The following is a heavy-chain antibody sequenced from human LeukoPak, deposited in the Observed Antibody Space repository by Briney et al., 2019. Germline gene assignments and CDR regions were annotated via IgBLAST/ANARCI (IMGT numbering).Heavy chain of an antibody. D-gene: IGHD3-16*02. Sequence: SETLSLTCTVSGGSIGTYYWSWVRQSPGEGLEWIGYIYVAGNRYNPYLQSRVTISVDTSRNQFFLKMSSVTAADTAVYYCARHIGGGIEDMDVWGKGTKVTVSS. CDR3: ARHIGGGIEDMDV. CDR2: IYVAGN. CDR1: GGSIGTYY. J-gene: IGHJ6*03. V-gene: IGHV4-59*08.